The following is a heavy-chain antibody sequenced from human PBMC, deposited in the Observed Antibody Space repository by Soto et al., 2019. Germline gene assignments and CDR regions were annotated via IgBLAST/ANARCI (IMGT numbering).Heavy chain of an antibody. J-gene: IGHJ6*02. Sequence: SETLSLTCTVSGGSISGYYWSWIRQPPGKGLEWIGYIYYSGDTNYNPSLKSRLTISLDTSKNHFSLKLSSVTAADTAVYYCARSPPYYYDTSGYPDGMDVWGQGTTVTVSS. V-gene: IGHV4-59*01. CDR1: GGSISGYY. CDR3: ARSPPYYYDTSGYPDGMDV. D-gene: IGHD3-22*01. CDR2: IYYSGDT.